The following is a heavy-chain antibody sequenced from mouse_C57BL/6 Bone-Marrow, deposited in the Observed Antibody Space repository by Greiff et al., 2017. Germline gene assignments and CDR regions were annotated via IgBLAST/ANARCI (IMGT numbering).Heavy chain of an antibody. CDR1: GYTFTSYW. V-gene: IGHV1-7*01. Sequence: VQLQQSGAELAKPGASVKLSCKASGYTFTSYWMHWVNQRPGQGLEWIGYINPSSGYTKYNQKFKDKATLTADKSSSTAYMQLSSLTYEDSAVYYCAKWGGSSLYAMDYWGQGTSVTVSS. CDR2: INPSSGYT. CDR3: AKWGGSSLYAMDY. D-gene: IGHD1-1*01. J-gene: IGHJ4*01.